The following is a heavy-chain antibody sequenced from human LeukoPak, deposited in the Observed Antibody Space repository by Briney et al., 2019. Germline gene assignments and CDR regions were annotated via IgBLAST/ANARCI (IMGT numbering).Heavy chain of an antibody. V-gene: IGHV3-7*01. CDR1: GFTFSHYW. J-gene: IGHJ4*02. CDR2: VKEDGSQK. Sequence: GGSLRLSCAASGFTFSHYWMTWVRQAPGKGLEWVANVKEDGSQKTYVDSVKGRFTISRDNAKNSLFLQMNNVRADDTAVYYCARDKIVGPTTLDYWGQGTLVTVSS. D-gene: IGHD1-26*01. CDR3: ARDKIVGPTTLDY.